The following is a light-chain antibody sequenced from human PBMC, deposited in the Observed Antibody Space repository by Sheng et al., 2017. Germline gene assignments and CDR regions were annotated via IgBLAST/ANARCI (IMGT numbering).Light chain of an antibody. V-gene: IGLV3-1*01. CDR1: GLGDKF. CDR3: QAWDSSTWV. CDR2: QDS. Sequence: SYELTQPPSVSVSPGQTASLTCSGDGLGDKFVCWYQQKPGQSPVLVIYQDSKRPSGIPERFSGSNSGNTATLTISGTQAMDEADYYCQAWDSSTWVFGGGTRLTVL. J-gene: IGLJ3*02.